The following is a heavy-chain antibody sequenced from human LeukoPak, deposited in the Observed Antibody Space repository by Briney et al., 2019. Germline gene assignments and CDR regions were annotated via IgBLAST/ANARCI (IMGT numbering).Heavy chain of an antibody. V-gene: IGHV3-7*01. CDR1: GFTFSSYG. Sequence: GGSLRLSCAASGFTFSSYGMHWVRQAPGKGLEWVANIKQDGSEKYYVDSVKGRFTISRDNAKNSLYLQMNSLRAEDTAVYYCAKSVVAATLDYWGQGTLVTVSS. CDR2: IKQDGSEK. J-gene: IGHJ4*02. CDR3: AKSVVAATLDY. D-gene: IGHD2-15*01.